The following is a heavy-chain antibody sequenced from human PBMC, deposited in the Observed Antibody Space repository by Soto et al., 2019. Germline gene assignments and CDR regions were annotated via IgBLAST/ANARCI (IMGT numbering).Heavy chain of an antibody. CDR2: IYYSGST. D-gene: IGHD6-13*01. V-gene: IGHV4-61*01. J-gene: IGHJ6*02. CDR3: AREGAGTYPLPNGMDV. CDR1: GGSVSSGSYY. Sequence: QVQLQESGPGLEKPSETLSLTCTVSGGSVSSGSYYWSWIRQPPGKGLEWIGYIYYSGSTNYNPSLKSRVTISVDTSKNQFSLKLSSMTAADTAVYYCAREGAGTYPLPNGMDVWGQGTTVTVSS.